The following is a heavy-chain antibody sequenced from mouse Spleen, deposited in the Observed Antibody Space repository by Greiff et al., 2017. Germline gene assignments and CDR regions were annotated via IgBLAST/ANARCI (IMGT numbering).Heavy chain of an antibody. V-gene: IGHV1-26*01. Sequence: EVKLQQSGPELVKPGASVKISCKASGYTFTDYYMNWVKQSHGKSLEWIGDINPNNGGTSYNQKFKGKATLTVDKSSSTAYMELRSLTSEDSAVYYCAREDYGSRVYFDYWGQGTTLTVSS. CDR3: AREDYGSRVYFDY. D-gene: IGHD1-1*01. CDR2: INPNNGGT. J-gene: IGHJ2*01. CDR1: GYTFTDYY.